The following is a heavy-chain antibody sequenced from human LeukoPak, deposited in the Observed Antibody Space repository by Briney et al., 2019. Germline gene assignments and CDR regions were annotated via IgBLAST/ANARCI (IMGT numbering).Heavy chain of an antibody. CDR1: GGSLSSYY. D-gene: IGHD1-26*01. Sequence: SETLSLTCTVSGGSLSSYYWSWIRQPAGKGLEWIGRIYTSGSTTYNPSLKSRVTMSVDTSKNQFSLKLSSVTAADTAVYYCARGSYYGDTLYYYYYYMDVWGKGTTVTVSS. J-gene: IGHJ6*03. CDR3: ARGSYYGDTLYYYYYYMDV. V-gene: IGHV4-4*07. CDR2: IYTSGST.